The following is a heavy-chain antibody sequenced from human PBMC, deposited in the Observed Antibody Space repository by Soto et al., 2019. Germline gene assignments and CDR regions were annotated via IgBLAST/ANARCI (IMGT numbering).Heavy chain of an antibody. CDR2: IYYSGST. J-gene: IGHJ4*02. CDR1: DGSISSGGYY. CDR3: ATYGSGSTKPTTFDY. D-gene: IGHD3-10*01. Sequence: QVQLQESGPGLVKPSQTLSLTCTVSDGSISSGGYYWSWIRQHPGEGLEWIGYIYYSGSTYYNPSLKSRVSISVDSSKNQFSLKRSSVTPADTAVYYGATYGSGSTKPTTFDYWGQGTLVTVSS. V-gene: IGHV4-31*03.